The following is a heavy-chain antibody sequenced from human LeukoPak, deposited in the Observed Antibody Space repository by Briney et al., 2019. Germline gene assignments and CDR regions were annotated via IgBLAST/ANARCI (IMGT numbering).Heavy chain of an antibody. CDR1: GFTFSSDA. J-gene: IGHJ4*02. CDR3: AKYVVAASTCYFDY. CDR2: ITSGGST. Sequence: GGSLRLSCAASGFTFSSDAMSWVRQAPGKGLEWVSTITSGGSTYYPDSVKGRITISRDNSKNTLYLQMNSLTADDTAVYYCAKYVVAASTCYFDYWGQGTLVTVSS. D-gene: IGHD2-15*01. V-gene: IGHV3-23*01.